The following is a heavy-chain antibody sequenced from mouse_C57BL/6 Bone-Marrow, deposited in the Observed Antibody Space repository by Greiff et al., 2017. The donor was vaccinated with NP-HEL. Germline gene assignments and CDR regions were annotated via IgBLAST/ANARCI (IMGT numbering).Heavy chain of an antibody. V-gene: IGHV2-2*01. Sequence: VKLVESGPGLVQPSQSLSITCTVSGFSLTSYGVHWVRQSPGKGLEWLGVIWSGGSTDYNAAFISRLSISKDNSKSQVFFKMNSLQADDTAIYYCASGRIYYYAMDYWGQGTSVTVSS. CDR2: IWSGGST. CDR3: ASGRIYYYAMDY. D-gene: IGHD1-1*01. CDR1: GFSLTSYG. J-gene: IGHJ4*01.